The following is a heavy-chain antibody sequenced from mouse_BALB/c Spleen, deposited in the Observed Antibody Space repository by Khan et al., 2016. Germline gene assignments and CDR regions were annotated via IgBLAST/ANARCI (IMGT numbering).Heavy chain of an antibody. D-gene: IGHD1-1*01. CDR2: INTYSGES. J-gene: IGHJ1*01. V-gene: IGHV9-3-1*01. Sequence: QVQLQQSGPELKKPGKTVKISCKASGYTVTNYGMNWVKQAPGKGLKWMGWINTYSGESTYADDFKGRFAFSLETSANTAYFQINNLKNEDTATYCCARFRYYYGSSRYFDVWGAGTTVTVSS. CDR3: ARFRYYYGSSRYFDV. CDR1: GYTVTNYG.